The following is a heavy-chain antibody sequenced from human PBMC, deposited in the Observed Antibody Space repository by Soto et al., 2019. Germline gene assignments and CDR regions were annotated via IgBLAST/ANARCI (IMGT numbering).Heavy chain of an antibody. Sequence: SVKVSCKASGYTFTGPYIYWVRQAPGQGLEWMGGIIPIVGTGNYAQNFQGRVTITADESTSTAYMELSSLRSEDTAMYYCARDLRAAGRPGMDVWGQGTTVTVSS. D-gene: IGHD6-13*01. CDR2: IIPIVGTG. V-gene: IGHV1-69*13. CDR3: ARDLRAAGRPGMDV. J-gene: IGHJ6*02. CDR1: GYTFTGPY.